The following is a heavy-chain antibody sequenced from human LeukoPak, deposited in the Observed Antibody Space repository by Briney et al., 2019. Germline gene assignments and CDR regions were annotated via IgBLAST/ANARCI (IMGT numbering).Heavy chain of an antibody. CDR2: IYYSGST. V-gene: IGHV4-59*01. D-gene: IGHD2-15*01. Sequence: SETLSLTCTVSGGSISSYYWSWIRQPPGKGLEWIGYIYYSGSTNYNPSLRSRVTISVDTSKNQFSLKLSSVTAADTAVYYCARDFQGYCSGGSCYSDAFDIWGQGTMVTVSS. CDR3: ARDFQGYCSGGSCYSDAFDI. CDR1: GGSISSYY. J-gene: IGHJ3*02.